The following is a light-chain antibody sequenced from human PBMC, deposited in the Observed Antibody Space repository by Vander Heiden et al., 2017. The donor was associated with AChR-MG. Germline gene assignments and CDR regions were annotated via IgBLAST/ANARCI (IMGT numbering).Light chain of an antibody. Sequence: IRMTQSPSSFSPSTGDTVTITCRASQDISSFLAWYQQKPGKDPKVLIYAASTLQSGVPSRFSSSGSGTDVALTINSLQSEDVATYYCQHYYGYPPFAFGQGTKLEIK. CDR3: QHYYGYPPFA. CDR2: AAS. CDR1: QDISSF. V-gene: IGKV1-8*01. J-gene: IGKJ2*01.